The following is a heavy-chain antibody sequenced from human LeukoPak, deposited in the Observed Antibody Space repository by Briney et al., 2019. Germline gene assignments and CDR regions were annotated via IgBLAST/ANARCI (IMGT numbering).Heavy chain of an antibody. CDR3: ARQFNPLYVDY. CDR2: MYHSGST. CDR1: GYSISSGYY. V-gene: IGHV4-38-2*01. Sequence: SETLSLTCAVSGYSISSGYYWGWIRQPPGKGLEWIGSMYHSGSTYYNPSLKSRVTISVDTSKNQFSLKLSSVTAADTAVYYCARQFNPLYVDYWGQGTLVTVSS. J-gene: IGHJ4*02.